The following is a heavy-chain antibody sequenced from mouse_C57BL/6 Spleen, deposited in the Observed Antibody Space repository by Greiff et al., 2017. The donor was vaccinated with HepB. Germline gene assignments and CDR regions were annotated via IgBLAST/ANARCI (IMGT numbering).Heavy chain of an antibody. D-gene: IGHD2-5*01. CDR2: ISDGGSYT. CDR1: GFTFSSYA. CDR3: ARSGYYSNYVDY. V-gene: IGHV5-4*03. Sequence: EVKLVESGGGLVKPGGSLKLSCAASGFTFSSYAMSWVRQTPEKRLEWVATISDGGSYTYYPDNVKGRFTISRDNAKNNLYLQMSHLKSEDTAMYYCARSGYYSNYVDYWGQGTTLTVSS. J-gene: IGHJ2*01.